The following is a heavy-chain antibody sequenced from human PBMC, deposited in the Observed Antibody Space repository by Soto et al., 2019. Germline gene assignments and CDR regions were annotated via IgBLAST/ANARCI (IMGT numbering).Heavy chain of an antibody. D-gene: IGHD1-26*01. J-gene: IGHJ4*02. CDR2: ISYDGSNK. Sequence: QVQLVESGGGVVQPGRSLRLSCAASGFTFSSYAMHWVRQAPGKRLEWVAVISYDGSNKYYADSVKGRFTISRDNSKNTLYLQMNSLRAEDTAVYYCASSPQHYSRSYQLDYWGQGTLVTVSS. CDR3: ASSPQHYSRSYQLDY. V-gene: IGHV3-30-3*01. CDR1: GFTFSSYA.